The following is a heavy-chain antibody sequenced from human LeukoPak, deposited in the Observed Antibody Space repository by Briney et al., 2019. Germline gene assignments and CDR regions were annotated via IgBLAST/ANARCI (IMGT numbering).Heavy chain of an antibody. CDR2: ISSSGTAI. Sequence: GGALRLSCAASVFTFSDFYMSWIRQAPGKGLEGVSYISSSGTAIYYADSVKGRFTISRDNAKNSLYLQMNSLRAEDTAVYYCASGSSGWYYFDYWGQGTLVTVSS. CDR3: ASGSSGWYYFDY. D-gene: IGHD6-19*01. CDR1: VFTFSDFY. J-gene: IGHJ4*02. V-gene: IGHV3-11*01.